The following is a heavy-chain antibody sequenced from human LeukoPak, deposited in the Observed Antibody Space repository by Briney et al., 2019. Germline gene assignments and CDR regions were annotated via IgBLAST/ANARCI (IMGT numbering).Heavy chain of an antibody. CDR2: VYYSGST. V-gene: IGHV4-59*02. Sequence: PSEALSLTCTVSGGSVSSYYWSWMRQSPGKGLEWIGYVYYSGSTNYNPALKSRVTISLDTSENQFSLKLSSVTAADTAVYYCAREANSPTARYWYFDLWGRGTQVTDSS. CDR3: AREANSPTARYWYFDL. CDR1: GGSVSSYY. D-gene: IGHD2-21*01. J-gene: IGHJ2*01.